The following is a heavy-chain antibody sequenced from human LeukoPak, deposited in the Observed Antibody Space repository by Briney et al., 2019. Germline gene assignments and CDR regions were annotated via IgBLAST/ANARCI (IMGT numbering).Heavy chain of an antibody. CDR3: ARDHSTYYYDSSGSQNDY. D-gene: IGHD3-22*01. CDR1: GFTFSRYS. V-gene: IGHV3-21*04. J-gene: IGHJ4*02. CDR2: ISSSSSYI. Sequence: GGSLRLSCAASGFTFSRYSMNWVRQAPGKGLEWVSSISSSSSYIYYADSVKGRFTISRDNAKNSLYLQMNSLRAEDTAVYYCARDHSTYYYDSSGSQNDYWGQGTLVTVSS.